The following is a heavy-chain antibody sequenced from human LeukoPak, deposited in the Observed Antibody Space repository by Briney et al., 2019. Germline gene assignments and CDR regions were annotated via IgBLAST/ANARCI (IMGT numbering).Heavy chain of an antibody. CDR3: APARTYYYDSGTYSFDY. Sequence: PGGSLRLSCAASGFTFSSYWMSWVRQAPGKGLEWVSAISGSGASTYYADSVKGRFTISRDNTKNTLYLQMNSLRAEDTAVYYCAPARTYYYDSGTYSFDYWGQGTLVTVSS. V-gene: IGHV3-23*01. J-gene: IGHJ4*02. CDR1: GFTFSSYW. CDR2: ISGSGAST. D-gene: IGHD3-22*01.